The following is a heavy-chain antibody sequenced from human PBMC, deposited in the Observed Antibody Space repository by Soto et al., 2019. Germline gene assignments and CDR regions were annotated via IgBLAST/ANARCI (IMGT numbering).Heavy chain of an antibody. CDR3: AKGGGRCCFEY. CDR1: GFTFGNYA. CDR2: IGGTSDSS. J-gene: IGHJ4*02. V-gene: IGHV3-23*01. Sequence: GWALRLSCEASGFTFGNYAMSCVRRAAGNGLEGISSIGGTSDSSHDAVPVNGLFAIYRDNSKNTLYLQMNGLSTDDSAEYYCAKGGGRCCFEYWGQGTRVAVSS. D-gene: IGHD2-15*01.